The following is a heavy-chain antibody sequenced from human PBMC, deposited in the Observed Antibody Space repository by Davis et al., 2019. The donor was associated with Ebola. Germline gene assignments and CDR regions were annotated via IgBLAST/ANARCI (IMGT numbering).Heavy chain of an antibody. V-gene: IGHV3-66*01. J-gene: IGHJ6*02. CDR2: SYGGDNS. Sequence: GESLKISCTASGFTVSTNYMSWVRQAPGKGLEWVSLSYGGDNSYYADSVKDRFIISGDNSKNTLYLQMNSLRAEDTAVYYCAREHYVWGSFGGMDVWGQGTTVTVSS. CDR1: GFTVSTNY. CDR3: AREHYVWGSFGGMDV. D-gene: IGHD3-16*01.